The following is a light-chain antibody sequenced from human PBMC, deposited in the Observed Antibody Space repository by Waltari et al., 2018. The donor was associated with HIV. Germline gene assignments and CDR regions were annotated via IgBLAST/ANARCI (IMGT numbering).Light chain of an antibody. CDR2: NNS. Sequence: QSVLTQPPSVSAAPGQKVTISCSGSSSNIGNNYVSWYQQLQGTAPKLLIYNNSKRPSGIPDRFSGSKSGTSATLGITGLQTGDEADYYCGTWDSSLSAGVFGGGTKLTVL. CDR3: GTWDSSLSAGV. CDR1: SSNIGNNY. V-gene: IGLV1-51*01. J-gene: IGLJ3*02.